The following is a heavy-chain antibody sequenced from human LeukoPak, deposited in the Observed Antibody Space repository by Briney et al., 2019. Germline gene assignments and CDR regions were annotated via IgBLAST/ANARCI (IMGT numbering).Heavy chain of an antibody. Sequence: SQTLSLTCAVSGGSISSGGYSWSWIRQPPGKGLEWIGYIYHSGSTYYNPSLKSRVTKSVDRSKNQFSLKLSSVTAADTAVYYCARGPRRFLEWLFGYWGQGTLVTVSS. CDR2: IYHSGST. CDR3: ARGPRRFLEWLFGY. J-gene: IGHJ4*02. D-gene: IGHD3-3*01. V-gene: IGHV4-30-2*01. CDR1: GGSISSGGYS.